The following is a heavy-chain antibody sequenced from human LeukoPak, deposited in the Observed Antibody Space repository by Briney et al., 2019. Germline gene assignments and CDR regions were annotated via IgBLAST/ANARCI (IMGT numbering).Heavy chain of an antibody. D-gene: IGHD3-16*01. V-gene: IGHV3-23*01. CDR2: ISDVVAHT. CDR1: GFIFRNFG. CDR3: AKDNYGGVYAS. Sequence: PGESLRLSCAASGFIFRNFGMSWIRHAPGKGLEWVSHISDVVAHTWYADSVKGRFIISRDNSNNRVFLQMNSLRPEDTALYYCAKDNYGGVYASWGQGTLVTVSS. J-gene: IGHJ5*02.